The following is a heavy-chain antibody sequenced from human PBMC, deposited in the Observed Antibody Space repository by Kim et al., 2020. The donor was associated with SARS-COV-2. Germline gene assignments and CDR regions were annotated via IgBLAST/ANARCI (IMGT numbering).Heavy chain of an antibody. CDR2: INGDGSRP. J-gene: IGHJ4*02. D-gene: IGHD2-21*01. CDR3: AREKTMNTSRGFTASCGY. CDR1: GFTFSSYY. V-gene: IGHV3-74*01. Sequence: GGSLRLSCVASGFTFSSYYMHWVRQAPGKGLVWVSRINGDGSRPSYADSGKGRFTISGDSAKNTLYLQMDGLRADDAAVYYCAREKTMNTSRGFTASCGYWGQGTVVTVSS.